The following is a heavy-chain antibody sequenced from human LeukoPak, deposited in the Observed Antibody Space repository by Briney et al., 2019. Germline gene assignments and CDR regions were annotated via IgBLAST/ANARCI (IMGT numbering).Heavy chain of an antibody. CDR2: IWYDGSNE. V-gene: IGHV3-30*02. D-gene: IGHD1-26*01. CDR3: AKDYGWNAIVRATAGFDF. CDR1: GFAYSSSG. J-gene: IGHJ4*02. Sequence: GGSLRLSCATSGFAYSSSGMHWVRQAPGKGLGWVAVIWYDGSNEYYADSVKGRFTISRDNSKNTLYLQMNSLRAEDTAVYYCAKDYGWNAIVRATAGFDFWGQGTLVTVSS.